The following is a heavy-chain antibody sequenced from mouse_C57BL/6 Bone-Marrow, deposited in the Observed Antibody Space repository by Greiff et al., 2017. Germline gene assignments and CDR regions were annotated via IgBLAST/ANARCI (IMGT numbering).Heavy chain of an antibody. D-gene: IGHD2-1*01. V-gene: IGHV1-82*01. J-gene: IGHJ2*01. CDR3: ANVCGNYGCGY. CDR2: IYPGDGDT. CDR1: GYAFSSSW. Sequence: QVQLQQSGPELVKPGASVKISCKASGYAFSSSWMNWVKQRPGKGLEWIGRIYPGDGDTNYNGKFKGKATLTADKSSSTAYMQLSSLTSEYSAVSFCANVCGNYGCGYGGQGTTLTVSS.